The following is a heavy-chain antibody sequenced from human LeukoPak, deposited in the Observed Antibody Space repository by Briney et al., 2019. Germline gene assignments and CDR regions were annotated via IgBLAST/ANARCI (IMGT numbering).Heavy chain of an antibody. Sequence: PGGSLRLSCAASGFTFSSYAMSWVRQAPGKGLEWVSAISGSGGSTYYADSVKGRFTISRDNSKNTLYPQMNSLRAEDTAVYYCAKNEGTDILTGVWYFDLWGRGTLVTVSS. D-gene: IGHD3-9*01. V-gene: IGHV3-23*01. J-gene: IGHJ2*01. CDR2: ISGSGGST. CDR3: AKNEGTDILTGVWYFDL. CDR1: GFTFSSYA.